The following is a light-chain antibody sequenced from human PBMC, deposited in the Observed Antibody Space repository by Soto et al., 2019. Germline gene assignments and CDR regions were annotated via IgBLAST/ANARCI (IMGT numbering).Light chain of an antibody. CDR2: GTS. CDR1: ERIYSAY. Sequence: VLTQSPGTLSLSRGERSTLSCRASERIYSAYLGWYQQKPGQAPRLLIYGTSSRATGIPDRFSGSGSGTDFTLTISRLEPEDFAVYYCQQYGNSPITFGQGTRREIK. CDR3: QQYGNSPIT. J-gene: IGKJ5*01. V-gene: IGKV3-20*01.